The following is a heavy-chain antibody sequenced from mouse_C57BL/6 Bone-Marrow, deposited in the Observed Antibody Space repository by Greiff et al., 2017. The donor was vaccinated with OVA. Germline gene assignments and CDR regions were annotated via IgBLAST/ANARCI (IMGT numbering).Heavy chain of an antibody. CDR3: VKADDYDARSWFAY. CDR1: GFTFTDYY. CDR2: TRNKANGYTT. Sequence: EVKLMESGGGLVQPGASLRLSCAASGFTFTDYYMSWVRQPPGKAPEWLALTRNKANGYTTEYTASVKGRFTISRDNSQNILYLQMNTLRAEDSATYYCVKADDYDARSWFAYWGQGTLVTVSA. D-gene: IGHD2-4*01. V-gene: IGHV7-4*01. J-gene: IGHJ3*01.